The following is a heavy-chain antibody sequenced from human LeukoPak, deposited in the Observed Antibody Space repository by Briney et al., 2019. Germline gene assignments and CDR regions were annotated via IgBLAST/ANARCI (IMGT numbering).Heavy chain of an antibody. CDR2: FNPKSGGT. J-gene: IGHJ6*03. Sequence: ASMTVSCKASGYTFTDYYIHWVRQAPGQGLEWMGRFNPKSGGTNSAQNFQGRVTMTRDTSNSTAYVELTSLRSEDTAVYYCARGLLWFGESDAPSYYYYYMDVWGKGTTVTVSS. V-gene: IGHV1-2*06. CDR1: GYTFTDYY. D-gene: IGHD3-10*01. CDR3: ARGLLWFGESDAPSYYYYYMDV.